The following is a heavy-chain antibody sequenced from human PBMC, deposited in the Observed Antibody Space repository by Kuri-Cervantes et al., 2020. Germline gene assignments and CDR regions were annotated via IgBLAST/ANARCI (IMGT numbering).Heavy chain of an antibody. CDR3: AGDSLSCAFDI. J-gene: IGHJ3*02. CDR1: GGSFSGYY. D-gene: IGHD2-21*01. CDR2: INHSGST. Sequence: SQTLSLTCAVYGGSFSGYYWSWIRQPPGKGLEWIGEINHSGSTNYNPSLKSRVTISVDTSKNQFSLKLSSVTAADTAVYYCAGDSLSCAFDIWGQGTMVTVSS. V-gene: IGHV4-34*01.